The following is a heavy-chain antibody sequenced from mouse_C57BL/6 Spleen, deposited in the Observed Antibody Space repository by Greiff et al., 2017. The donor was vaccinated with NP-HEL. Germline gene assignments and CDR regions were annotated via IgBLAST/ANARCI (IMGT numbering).Heavy chain of an antibody. V-gene: IGHV5-4*01. D-gene: IGHD1-1*01. Sequence: EVQRVESGGGLVKPGGSLKLSCAASGFTFSSYAMSWVRQTPEKRLEWVATISDGGSYTYYPDNVKGRFTISRDNAKNNLYLQMSHLKSEDTAMYYCARDTYYGSSHWYFDVWGTGTTVTVSS. CDR2: ISDGGSYT. CDR1: GFTFSSYA. J-gene: IGHJ1*03. CDR3: ARDTYYGSSHWYFDV.